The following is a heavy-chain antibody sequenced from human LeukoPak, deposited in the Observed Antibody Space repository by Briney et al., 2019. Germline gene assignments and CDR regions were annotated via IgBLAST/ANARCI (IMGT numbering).Heavy chain of an antibody. J-gene: IGHJ4*02. V-gene: IGHV3-23*01. Sequence: GGSLRLSCAASGFTFSSYAMTWARQAPGKGLEWVSIISGSGAITYYVDSVKGRFTISRDNSKNTLLLQMNSLRAEDTAIYYCAKRKYHESGPIGFWGQGTLVTVSS. CDR2: ISGSGAIT. D-gene: IGHD2-2*01. CDR3: AKRKYHESGPIGF. CDR1: GFTFSSYA.